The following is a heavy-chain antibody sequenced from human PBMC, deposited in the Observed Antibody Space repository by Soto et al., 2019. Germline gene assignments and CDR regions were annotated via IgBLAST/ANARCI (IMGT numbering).Heavy chain of an antibody. D-gene: IGHD2-2*02. CDR1: GFTFSNFD. Sequence: GGSLRLSCATSGFTFSNFDMHWVRQVPGKGLEWVSAIGAARDPYYLGSVKGRFTISREKAKNSVYLQMNDLRAGDSAVYYCARAYTGRLPRRADYYYAMDVWGQGTTVTVSS. CDR3: ARAYTGRLPRRADYYYAMDV. J-gene: IGHJ6*02. V-gene: IGHV3-13*05. CDR2: IGAARDP.